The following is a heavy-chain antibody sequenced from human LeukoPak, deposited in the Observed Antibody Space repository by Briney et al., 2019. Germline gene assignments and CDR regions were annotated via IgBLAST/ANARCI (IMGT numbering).Heavy chain of an antibody. J-gene: IGHJ4*02. CDR2: LNPTGGST. D-gene: IGHD3-9*01. V-gene: IGHV1-46*01. CDR3: ARVHYDILTGYYPGYYFDY. CDR1: GYTFTIYY. Sequence: ASVTVSFKASGYTFTIYYMHWVRQAPGQGLEWMGILNPTGGSTSYAQKFQGRVTMTRDMSTSTVYMELSSLRSEDTAVYYCARVHYDILTGYYPGYYFDYWGQGTLVTVSS.